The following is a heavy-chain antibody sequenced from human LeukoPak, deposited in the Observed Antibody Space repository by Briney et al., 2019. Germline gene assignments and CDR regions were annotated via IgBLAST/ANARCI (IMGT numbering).Heavy chain of an antibody. J-gene: IGHJ4*02. CDR3: ARDNWSGYYDSSGYYEGVFDY. V-gene: IGHV4-4*07. D-gene: IGHD3-22*01. CDR1: GGSISSYY. Sequence: PSETLSLTCTVSGGSISSYYWSWIRQPAGKELEWIGRIYTSGSTNYNPPLKSRVTMSVDTSKNQFSLKLSSVTAADTAVYYCARDNWSGYYDSSGYYEGVFDYWGQGTLVTVSS. CDR2: IYTSGST.